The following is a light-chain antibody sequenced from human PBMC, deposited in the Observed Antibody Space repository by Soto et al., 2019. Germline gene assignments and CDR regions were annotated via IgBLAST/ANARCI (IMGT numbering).Light chain of an antibody. CDR1: SSNIGAGYD. CDR3: QSYDSGPL. CDR2: GNS. Sequence: QSVLTQPPSVSGAPGQRVTIYCTGSSSNIGAGYDVHWYQQLPGTAPKLLIYGNSNRPSGVPDRFSASKSGTSASLAITGLQAEDEADYYCQSYDSGPLFGGGTKLTVL. V-gene: IGLV1-40*01. J-gene: IGLJ2*01.